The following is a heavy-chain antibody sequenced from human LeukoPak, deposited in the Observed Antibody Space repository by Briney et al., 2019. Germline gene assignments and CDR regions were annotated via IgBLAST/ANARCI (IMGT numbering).Heavy chain of an antibody. J-gene: IGHJ6*02. V-gene: IGHV1-69*04. D-gene: IGHD3-10*01. Sequence: ASVKVSCKASGGTFSSYAISWVRQAPGQGLEWMGRNIPILGIANYAQKFQGRVTITADKSTSTAYMELSSLRSEDTVVYYCAREMVRGVIIKDYYYYGMDVWGQGTTVTVSS. CDR3: AREMVRGVIIKDYYYYGMDV. CDR1: GGTFSSYA. CDR2: NIPILGIA.